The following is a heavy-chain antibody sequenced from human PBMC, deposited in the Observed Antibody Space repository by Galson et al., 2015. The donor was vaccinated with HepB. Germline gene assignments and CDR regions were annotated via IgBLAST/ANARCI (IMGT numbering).Heavy chain of an antibody. CDR3: AKGWSGYYGYSDY. V-gene: IGHV3-30*18. CDR1: GFTFSSYG. CDR2: ISYDGSNT. Sequence: SLRLSCAASGFTFSSYGMHWVRQAPGKGLEWVAVISYDGSNTYHADSVKGRFTVSRDNSKNTLYLQMNSLRAEDTAVYYCAKGWSGYYGYSDYWGQGTLVTVSA. J-gene: IGHJ4*02. D-gene: IGHD3-3*01.